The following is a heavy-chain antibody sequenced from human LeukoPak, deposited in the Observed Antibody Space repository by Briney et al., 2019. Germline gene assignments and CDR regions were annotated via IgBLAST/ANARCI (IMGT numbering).Heavy chain of an antibody. CDR3: ARELGYCSSTSCYIVANYYYYYGMDV. Sequence: GGSLRVSCAASGFTFSSYSMNWVRQAPGKGLECGSSISIISSYIYYADSVKGRFTNTRDNAKNSLYLQMNSLRAEDTAVYYCARELGYCSSTSCYIVANYYYYYGMDVWGQGTTVTVSS. J-gene: IGHJ6*02. D-gene: IGHD2-2*02. CDR2: ISIISSYI. V-gene: IGHV3-21*01. CDR1: GFTFSSYS.